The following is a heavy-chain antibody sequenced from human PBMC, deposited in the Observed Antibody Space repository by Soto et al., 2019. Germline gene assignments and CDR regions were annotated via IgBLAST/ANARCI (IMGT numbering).Heavy chain of an antibody. D-gene: IGHD3-3*01. J-gene: IGHJ5*02. CDR1: GYTFTSYY. V-gene: IGHV1-46*01. CDR2: INPHGGST. Sequence: ASVKVSCKAPGYTFTSYYLNWVRQAPGQVLEWMGVINPHGGSTKYAQKFQGRITMTRDTSRSTVYMELSSLRSDDTAIYYCARSSGGNFGIIIEGSNWFDPWGQGTLVTVSS. CDR3: ARSSGGNFGIIIEGSNWFDP.